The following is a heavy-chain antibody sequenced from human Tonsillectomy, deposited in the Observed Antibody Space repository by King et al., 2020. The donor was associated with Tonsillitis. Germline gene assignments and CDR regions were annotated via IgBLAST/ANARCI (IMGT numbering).Heavy chain of an antibody. Sequence: LQLQESGPGLVKPSETLSITCTVSGGSISSLYWSGVRQPPGKGLEWMGYSSYSGSTNYNPSLKSRVNISVDTSKNQFSLKVSSVTASDTAVYYCARGVPAAMFEAFDIWGQGTMVTVSS. D-gene: IGHD2-2*01. V-gene: IGHV4-59*01. J-gene: IGHJ3*02. CDR1: GGSISSLY. CDR2: SSYSGST. CDR3: ARGVPAAMFEAFDI.